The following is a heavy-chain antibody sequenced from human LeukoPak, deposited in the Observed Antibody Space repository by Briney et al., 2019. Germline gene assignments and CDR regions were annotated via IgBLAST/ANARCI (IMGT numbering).Heavy chain of an antibody. D-gene: IGHD5-12*01. CDR2: INPSGGST. J-gene: IGHJ6*03. CDR1: GYTFTSYY. CDR3: ARERGTYSGPERPPWYYYMDV. Sequence: ASVKVSCKASGYTFTSYYMHWVRQAPGQGLEWMGIINPSGGSTSYAQKFQGRVTITADESTSTAYMELSSLRSEDTAVYYCARERGTYSGPERPPWYYYMDVWGKGTTVTISS. V-gene: IGHV1-46*01.